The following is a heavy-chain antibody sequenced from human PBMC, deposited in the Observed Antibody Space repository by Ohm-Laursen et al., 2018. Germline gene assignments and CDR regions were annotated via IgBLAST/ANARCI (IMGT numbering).Heavy chain of an antibody. V-gene: IGHV3-23*01. J-gene: IGHJ6*02. D-gene: IGHD6-19*01. CDR3: ARDRVAVAGHYYYYGMDV. CDR2: ISGSGGST. Sequence: GSLRLSCSAPGITFSSYAMNWVRQAPGKGLEWVSGISGSGGSTDYADSVKGRFTISRDNSKNTLYLQMNSLRAEDTAVYYCARDRVAVAGHYYYYGMDVWGQGTTVTVSS. CDR1: GITFSSYA.